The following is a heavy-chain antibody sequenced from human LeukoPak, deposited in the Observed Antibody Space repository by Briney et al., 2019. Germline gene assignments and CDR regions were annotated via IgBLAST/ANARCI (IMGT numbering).Heavy chain of an antibody. J-gene: IGHJ4*02. CDR1: GFTFDDYA. CDR2: ISWNSGSI. CDR3: ARIRGDYYLDY. Sequence: GRSLRLSCAASGFTFDDYAMHWVRQAPGKGLEWVSGISWNSGSIGYADSVKGRFTISRDNAKNSLYLQISSLRAEDTAVYYCARIRGDYYLDYWGQGTLVTVSS. D-gene: IGHD2/OR15-2a*01. V-gene: IGHV3-9*01.